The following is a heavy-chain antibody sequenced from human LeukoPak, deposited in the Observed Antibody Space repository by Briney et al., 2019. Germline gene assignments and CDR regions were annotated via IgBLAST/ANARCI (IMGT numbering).Heavy chain of an antibody. CDR1: GGSISSRRYY. Sequence: SETLSLTCTVSGGSISSRRYYWGWIRQPPGKGLEWVGSIYYSGSTYYNPSLKSRVTISVDTSKNQFSLKLSSVTAADTAVYYCAREVHYYDSSGYYVPGDWGQGTLVTVSS. V-gene: IGHV4-39*07. J-gene: IGHJ4*02. CDR2: IYYSGST. D-gene: IGHD3-22*01. CDR3: AREVHYYDSSGYYVPGD.